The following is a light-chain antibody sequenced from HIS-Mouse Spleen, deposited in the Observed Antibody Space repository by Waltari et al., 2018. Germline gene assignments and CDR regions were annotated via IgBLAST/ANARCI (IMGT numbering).Light chain of an antibody. J-gene: IGKJ2*01. CDR2: WAA. CDR3: QKYYSTPYT. V-gene: IGKV4-1*01. Sequence: DIVMTQSPDSLAVSLGERATINCKSSPSVLYSSNNKNYLAWYQQKPGQPPKLLIYWAATRESGVPDRFSGSGSGTDFTLTISSLQAEDVAVYYCQKYYSTPYTFGQGTKLEIK. CDR1: PSVLYSSNNKNY.